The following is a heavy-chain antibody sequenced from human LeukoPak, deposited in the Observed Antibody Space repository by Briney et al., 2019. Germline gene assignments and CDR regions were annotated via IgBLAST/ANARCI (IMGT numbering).Heavy chain of an antibody. CDR3: ATGYYEPFAT. D-gene: IGHD2/OR15-2a*01. V-gene: IGHV4-59*01. CDR2: ISDTGKT. J-gene: IGHJ5*02. CDR1: GASLSSYY. Sequence: SETLSLTCSVSGASLSSYYWDWLRQTPGKGPEWIGYISDTGKTESNPSLKSRASISLDTSKKQFSLRLTSVTAADSAFYYCATGYYEPFATWGPGILVTVSS.